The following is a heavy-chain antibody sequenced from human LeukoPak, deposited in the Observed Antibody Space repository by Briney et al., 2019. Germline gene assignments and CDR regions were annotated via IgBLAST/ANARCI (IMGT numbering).Heavy chain of an antibody. V-gene: IGHV3-7*01. Sequence: GGSLRLSCAASGFTFSSYWMSWVRQAPGKGLEWVANIKQDGSEKYYVDSVKGRFTISRDNAKNSLYLQMNSLRAEDTAVYYCARDEYSSGWYYYYYGMDVWGQGTTVTVSS. J-gene: IGHJ6*02. CDR2: IKQDGSEK. CDR3: ARDEYSSGWYYYYYGMDV. CDR1: GFTFSSYW. D-gene: IGHD6-19*01.